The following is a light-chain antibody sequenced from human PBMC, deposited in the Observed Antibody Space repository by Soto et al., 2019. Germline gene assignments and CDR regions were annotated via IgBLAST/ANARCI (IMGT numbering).Light chain of an antibody. CDR3: AAWDGSLNGLV. J-gene: IGLJ2*01. Sequence: QSVLTQPPSASGTPGQRVTLSCSGSSSNIGSNNVDWYQYLPGTAPRLVIYANNLRPSGVPDRFSGSKSGTSASLAVSGLQSEDEADYYCAAWDGSLNGLVFGGGTKLTVL. CDR1: SSNIGSNN. V-gene: IGLV1-44*01. CDR2: ANN.